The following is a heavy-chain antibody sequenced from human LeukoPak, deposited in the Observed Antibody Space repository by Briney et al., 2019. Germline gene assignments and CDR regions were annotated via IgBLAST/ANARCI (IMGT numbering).Heavy chain of an antibody. CDR3: ARVLSSGYSPFDY. J-gene: IGHJ4*02. Sequence: PGGSLRLSCAASGFTFSDYYMTWIRQAPGKGLEWVSHITSTGATIYYADSVKGRFTIARDNAKNSLSLQMNSLRAEDTAVYFCARVLSSGYSPFDYWGQGILVTASS. D-gene: IGHD3-22*01. CDR2: ITSTGATI. CDR1: GFTFSDYY. V-gene: IGHV3-11*01.